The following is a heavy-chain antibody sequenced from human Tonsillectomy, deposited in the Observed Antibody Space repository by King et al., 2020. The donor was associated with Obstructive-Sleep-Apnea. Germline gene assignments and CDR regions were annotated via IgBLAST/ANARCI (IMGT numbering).Heavy chain of an antibody. CDR1: GFTFSDYY. V-gene: IGHV3-11*01. D-gene: IGHD1-26*01. Sequence: VQLVESGGGLVKPGGSLRLSCATSGFTFSDYYMSWIRQAPGKGLEWVSDISSSGNTIYYADSVKGRFTISRDNAKNSLYLQLNSLRAEGTAVYYCARESRLGASRYFDYWGQGTLVTVSS. CDR2: ISSSGNTI. J-gene: IGHJ4*02. CDR3: ARESRLGASRYFDY.